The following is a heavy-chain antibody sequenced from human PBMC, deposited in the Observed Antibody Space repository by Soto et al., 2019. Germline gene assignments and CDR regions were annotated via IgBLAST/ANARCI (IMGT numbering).Heavy chain of an antibody. J-gene: IGHJ4*02. CDR1: GFTFSSYW. Sequence: GGSLRLSCAASGFTFSSYWMSWVRQAPGRGLEWVANIKPDGEAKYYVDSVKGRFTISRDNAKNSLYLQMNSLRAEDTAVYYCATSAADPGNYWGRGTLVTVSS. V-gene: IGHV3-7*01. CDR3: ATSAADPGNY. D-gene: IGHD6-13*01. CDR2: IKPDGEAK.